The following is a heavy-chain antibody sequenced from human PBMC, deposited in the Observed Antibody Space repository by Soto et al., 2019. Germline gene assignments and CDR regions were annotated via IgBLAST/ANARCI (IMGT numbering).Heavy chain of an antibody. Sequence: GGSLRLSCTASGFTFGDYAMSWFRQAPGKGLEWVGFIRSKAYGGTTEYAASVKGRFTISRDDSKSIAYLQMNSLKTEDTAVYYCTRREYYDFWSGYHFDYWGQGTLVTVSS. V-gene: IGHV3-49*03. J-gene: IGHJ4*02. D-gene: IGHD3-3*01. CDR3: TRREYYDFWSGYHFDY. CDR1: GFTFGDYA. CDR2: IRSKAYGGTT.